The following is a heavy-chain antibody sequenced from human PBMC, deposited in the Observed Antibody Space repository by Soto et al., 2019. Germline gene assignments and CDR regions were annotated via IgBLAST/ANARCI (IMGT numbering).Heavy chain of an antibody. CDR2: ISWNSASM. CDR1: GFTFDDYA. D-gene: IGHD3-16*02. J-gene: IGHJ5*02. V-gene: IGHV3-9*01. Sequence: GGSLTLSCAASGFTFDDYAMHWLRQAPGKGLEWVSGISWNSASMDYADSVKDRFSISRDNAKNTLFLQMNSLRVDDTGIYYCTRDRRISGFDPWGQGTLVTVSS. CDR3: TRDRRISGFDP.